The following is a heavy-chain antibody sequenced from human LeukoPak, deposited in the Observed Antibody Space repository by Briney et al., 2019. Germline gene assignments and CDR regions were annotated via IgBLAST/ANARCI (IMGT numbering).Heavy chain of an antibody. CDR3: ARRWLGDPYGMDV. CDR2: IGGVSESF. V-gene: IGHV3-23*01. J-gene: IGHJ6*02. CDR1: GFTFSSYA. D-gene: IGHD3-10*01. Sequence: GGSLRLSCAASGFTFSSYAMTWVRQAPGKGLEWVSIIGGVSESFYYADSVKGRFTVSRDNSKDTVYLQINSLRDEDTAVYYCARRWLGDPYGMDVWGQGTTVSVSS.